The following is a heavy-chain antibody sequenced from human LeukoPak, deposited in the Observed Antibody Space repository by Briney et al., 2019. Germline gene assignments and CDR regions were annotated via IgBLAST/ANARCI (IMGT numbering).Heavy chain of an antibody. CDR3: AKDVGSCSGGLCPNADGFHI. D-gene: IGHD2-15*01. CDR2: VTLRGGL. CDR1: GFNFDHSV. V-gene: IGHV3-9*01. J-gene: IGHJ3*02. Sequence: GGSLRLSCLTSGFNFDHSVMHWVRQAPGKGLEWVSGVTLRGGLGYAGSVKGRFTISRDNAKKSLFLQMNSLRLEDTAVYFCAKDVGSCSGGLCPNADGFHIWGQGTMVTVSS.